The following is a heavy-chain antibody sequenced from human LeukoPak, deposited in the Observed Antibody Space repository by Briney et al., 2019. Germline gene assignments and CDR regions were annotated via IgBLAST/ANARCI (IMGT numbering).Heavy chain of an antibody. CDR1: GYTFTGYY. V-gene: IGHV1-18*04. CDR2: ISAYNGNT. Sequence: GASVKVSCKASGYTFTGYYMHWVRQAPGQGLEWMGWISAYNGNTSYAQKLQGRVTMTTDTSTSTAYMELRSLRSDDTAVYYCARDGFGGFFDYWGQGTLVTVSS. J-gene: IGHJ4*02. CDR3: ARDGFGGFFDY. D-gene: IGHD4-23*01.